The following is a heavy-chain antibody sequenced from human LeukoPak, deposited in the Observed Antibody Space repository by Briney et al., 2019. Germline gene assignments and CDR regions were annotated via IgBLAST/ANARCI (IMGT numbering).Heavy chain of an antibody. V-gene: IGHV3-33*01. CDR1: GFTFSSYG. CDR3: ARDAAGFDY. Sequence: QPGRSLRLSCAASGFTFSSYGMHRVRQAPGKGLEWVAVIWYDGSNRYYADSVKGRFTISRDNSKNPLYLQMNSLRAEDTAVYYCARDAAGFDYWGQGTLVTVSS. D-gene: IGHD6-13*01. J-gene: IGHJ4*02. CDR2: IWYDGSNR.